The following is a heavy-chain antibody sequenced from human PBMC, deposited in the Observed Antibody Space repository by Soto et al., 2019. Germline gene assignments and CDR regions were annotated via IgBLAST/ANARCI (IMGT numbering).Heavy chain of an antibody. CDR2: ISSSGDTK. CDR1: GFIFSDYF. CDR3: VRDGERGY. Sequence: QVQLVESGGGLVKPGGSLRLSCAASGFIFSDYFMTWIRQAPGKGLEWVSYISSSGDTKYYADSVKGRFTISRDNGKNPLFVEMNRLGAEDKAVFYCVRDGERGYWGQGTLVTVSS. J-gene: IGHJ4*02. V-gene: IGHV3-11*01.